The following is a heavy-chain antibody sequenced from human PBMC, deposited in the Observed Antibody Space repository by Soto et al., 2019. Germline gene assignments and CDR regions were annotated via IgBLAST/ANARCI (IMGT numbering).Heavy chain of an antibody. Sequence: QVQLQESGPGLVKPSQTLSLTCTVSGCSISSDDYYCSWIRQTPGRGMVWIGFLFYSGNTYYNPSVNTRASIYVVTSKNQFSRKWTAVTATDTAVSDCVSEGTKLSPHGYILAAGHFDAWGQGALVTVS. D-gene: IGHD6-13*01. CDR2: LFYSGNT. J-gene: IGHJ1*01. V-gene: IGHV4-30-4*01. CDR3: VSEGTKLSPHGYILAAGHFDA. CDR1: GCSISSDDYY.